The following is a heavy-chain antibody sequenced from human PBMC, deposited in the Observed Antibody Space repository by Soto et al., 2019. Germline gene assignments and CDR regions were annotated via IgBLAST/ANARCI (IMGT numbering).Heavy chain of an antibody. CDR3: ARVGGYSYGGVDY. V-gene: IGHV1-46*01. J-gene: IGHJ4*02. D-gene: IGHD5-18*01. CDR1: GYTFTSYY. Sequence: QVQLVQSGAEVKNPGASVKVSCKASGYTFTSYYMHWVRQAPGQGLEWMGIINTSGGITTYAQTFQGRVTMTRDTSTSTVYMELSSLRSEDTAVYYCARVGGYSYGGVDYWGQGTLVTVSS. CDR2: INTSGGIT.